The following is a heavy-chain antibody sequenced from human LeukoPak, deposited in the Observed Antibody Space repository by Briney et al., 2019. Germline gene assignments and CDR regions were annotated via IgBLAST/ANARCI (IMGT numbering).Heavy chain of an antibody. CDR1: GFTFSSYA. D-gene: IGHD3-10*01. CDR3: AKEVTMVRGVRNAFDI. Sequence: GGSLRLSCAASGFTFSSYAMSWVRQAPGKGLEWVSAISGSGGSTYYADSVKGRFTISRDNSKNTLYLQMNSLRAEDTAVYYCAKEVTMVRGVRNAFDIWGQGTMVTVSS. J-gene: IGHJ3*02. CDR2: ISGSGGST. V-gene: IGHV3-23*01.